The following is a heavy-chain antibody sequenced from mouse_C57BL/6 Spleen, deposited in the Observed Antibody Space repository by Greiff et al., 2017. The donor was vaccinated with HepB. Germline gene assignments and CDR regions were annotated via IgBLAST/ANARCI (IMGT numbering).Heavy chain of an antibody. CDR1: GFTFSSYG. V-gene: IGHV5-6*01. D-gene: IGHD3-2*02. J-gene: IGHJ2*01. Sequence: EVKLVESGGDLVKPGGSLKLSCAASGFTFSSYGMSWVRQTPDKRLEWVATISSGGSYTYYPDSVKGRFTISRDNAKNTLYLQMSSLKSEDTAMYHCARLDSSGYWGQGTTLTVSS. CDR3: ARLDSSGY. CDR2: ISSGGSYT.